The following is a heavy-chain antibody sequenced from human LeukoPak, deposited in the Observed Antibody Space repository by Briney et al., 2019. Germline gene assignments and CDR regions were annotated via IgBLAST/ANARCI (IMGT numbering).Heavy chain of an antibody. CDR2: ISWNGGTI. Sequence: PGRSLRLSCVASGFTFDDYAMRWVRPPAGKGLGWVTGISWNGGTIGYADSVKGRVTISRDNAKNSLYLQMNSLSAEDTALYYCARDSQYSAWRHFDYWGQGPRVTVSS. V-gene: IGHV3-9*01. J-gene: IGHJ4*02. CDR3: ARDSQYSAWRHFDY. D-gene: IGHD6-6*01. CDR1: GFTFDDYA.